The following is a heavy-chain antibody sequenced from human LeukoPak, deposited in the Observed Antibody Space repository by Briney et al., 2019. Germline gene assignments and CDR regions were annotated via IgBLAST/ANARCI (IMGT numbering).Heavy chain of an antibody. J-gene: IGHJ4*02. CDR1: GFTVSSYY. CDR2: IHSGGST. Sequence: GGSLRLSCAASGFTVSSYYMSWVRQAPGKGLEWVSVIHSGGSTYYADSVKGRFTISRDNSKNTLYLQMNSLRAEDTAVYYCARDQRLGNSWFFLDYWGQGTLVTVSS. CDR3: ARDQRLGNSWFFLDY. D-gene: IGHD6-13*01. V-gene: IGHV3-53*01.